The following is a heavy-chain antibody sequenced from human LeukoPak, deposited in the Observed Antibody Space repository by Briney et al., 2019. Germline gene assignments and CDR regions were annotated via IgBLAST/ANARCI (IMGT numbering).Heavy chain of an antibody. D-gene: IGHD3-22*01. V-gene: IGHV3-21*04. J-gene: IGHJ4*02. CDR2: ISSSSSYI. CDR1: GFTFSNAW. Sequence: GGSLRLSCAASGFTFSNAWMSWVRQAPGKGLEWVSSISSSSSYIYYADSVKGRFTISRDNAKNSLYLQMNSLRAEDTAVYYCAKSSYYDASGYYREYYFDYWGQGTLVTVSS. CDR3: AKSSYYDASGYYREYYFDY.